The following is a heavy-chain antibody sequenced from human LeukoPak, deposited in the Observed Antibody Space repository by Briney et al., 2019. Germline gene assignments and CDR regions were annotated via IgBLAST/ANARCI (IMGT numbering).Heavy chain of an antibody. J-gene: IGHJ4*02. V-gene: IGHV4-34*01. D-gene: IGHD1-26*01. CDR2: INHSGST. Sequence: SETLSLTCAVYGGSFSGYYWSWIRQPPGKGLEWIGEINHSGSTNYNPSLKSRVTISVDTSKNQFSLKLSSVTAADTAVYCCARGGRGSGSYTKVDYWGQGTLVTVSS. CDR1: GGSFSGYY. CDR3: ARGGRGSGSYTKVDY.